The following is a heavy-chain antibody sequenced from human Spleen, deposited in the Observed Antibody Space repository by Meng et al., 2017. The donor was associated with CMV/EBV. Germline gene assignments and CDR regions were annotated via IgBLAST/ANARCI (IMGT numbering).Heavy chain of an antibody. CDR2: ISSSSSTI. V-gene: IGHV3-48*04. J-gene: IGHJ6*02. CDR3: ARFYDFWIGAKRGIPYYGMDV. CDR1: GFTFSSYS. Sequence: GGSLRLSCAASGFTFSSYSMNWVRQAPGKGLEWVSYISSSSSTIYYADSVKGRFTISRDNAKNSLYLQMNSLRAEDTAVYYCARFYDFWIGAKRGIPYYGMDVWGQGTSVTVSS. D-gene: IGHD3-3*01.